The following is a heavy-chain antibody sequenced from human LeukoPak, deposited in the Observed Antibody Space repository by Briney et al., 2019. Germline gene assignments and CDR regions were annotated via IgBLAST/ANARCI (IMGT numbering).Heavy chain of an antibody. CDR2: ISSSSSHI. CDR3: ARDPAKLGTFDS. V-gene: IGHV3-21*01. CDR1: GFTFSNYA. J-gene: IGHJ4*02. Sequence: GGSLRLSCAASGFTFSNYAMSWVRQAPGKGLEWVSSISSSSSHIYHADSVRGRFTISRDNAKNSLYLQMDSLRAEDTAVYYCARDPAKLGTFDSWGQGTLVTVSS. D-gene: IGHD7-27*01.